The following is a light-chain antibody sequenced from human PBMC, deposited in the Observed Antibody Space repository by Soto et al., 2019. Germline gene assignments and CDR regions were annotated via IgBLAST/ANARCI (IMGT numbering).Light chain of an antibody. CDR3: SSYTSGSTLV. CDR1: SSDVGGYNY. J-gene: IGLJ2*01. V-gene: IGLV2-14*03. Sequence: QLVLTQPASVSGSPGQSITISCTGTSSDVGGYNYVSWYQQHPGKAPKLMIYDVSNRPSGVPNRFSGSKSANTASLTISGLQAEDEGDYYCSSYTSGSTLVFGGGTKLTVL. CDR2: DVS.